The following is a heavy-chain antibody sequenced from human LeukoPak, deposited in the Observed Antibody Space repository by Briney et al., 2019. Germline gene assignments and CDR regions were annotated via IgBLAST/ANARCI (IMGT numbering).Heavy chain of an antibody. Sequence: GGSLRLSCAASGFTFSSYWMSWVRHAPGKGREWVANIKQDGSEKYYVDSVKGRLTISRDNTKNSLHLQMNRLTAAHTSVSFCARDSLRAWAWGQGTLVTVSS. V-gene: IGHV3-7*01. CDR1: GFTFSSYW. CDR3: ARDSLRAWA. D-gene: IGHD3-16*02. J-gene: IGHJ5*02. CDR2: IKQDGSEK.